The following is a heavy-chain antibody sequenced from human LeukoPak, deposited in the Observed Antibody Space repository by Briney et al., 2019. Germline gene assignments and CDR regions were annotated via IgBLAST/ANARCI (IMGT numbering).Heavy chain of an antibody. CDR1: GFTFNSYA. Sequence: PGGSLRLSCVASGFTFNSYAMSWVRQAPGQGLEWVSAITGLGTVDNAGSVRGRFTISRDNSKSTLFLQMDSLKPEDTATYYCARRRYESSGHFDYWGQGALVTVSS. J-gene: IGHJ4*02. CDR3: ARRRYESSGHFDY. CDR2: ITGLGTV. V-gene: IGHV3-23*01. D-gene: IGHD3-22*01.